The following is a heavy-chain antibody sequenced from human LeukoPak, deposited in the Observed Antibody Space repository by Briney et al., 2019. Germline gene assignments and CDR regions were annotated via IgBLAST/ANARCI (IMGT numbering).Heavy chain of an antibody. CDR3: GRRGSYSSSSRYWFDP. CDR2: IYHSGST. D-gene: IGHD6-6*01. Sequence: SETLSLTCAVSGGSISSGGYSWSWIRQPPGKGLEWIGYIYHSGSTYYNPSLKSRVTISVDRSKNQFSLKLNSVTAADTAIYYCGRRGSYSSSSRYWFDPWGQGTLVTVSS. CDR1: GGSISSGGYS. J-gene: IGHJ5*02. V-gene: IGHV4-30-2*01.